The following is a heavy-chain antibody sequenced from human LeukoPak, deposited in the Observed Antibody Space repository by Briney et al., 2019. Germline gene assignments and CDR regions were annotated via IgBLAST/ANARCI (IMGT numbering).Heavy chain of an antibody. J-gene: IGHJ4*02. Sequence: GGSLRLSCVASGFTFSTYGMHWVRQAPGKGLEWVAFIQSNGGSEFYVDSVKGRFTISRDNSKNTVYVQMSSLRVEDTAVYYCARDPAGFWGQGTLVTVSS. V-gene: IGHV3-30*02. CDR2: IQSNGGSE. CDR3: ARDPAGF. D-gene: IGHD3-10*01. CDR1: GFTFSTYG.